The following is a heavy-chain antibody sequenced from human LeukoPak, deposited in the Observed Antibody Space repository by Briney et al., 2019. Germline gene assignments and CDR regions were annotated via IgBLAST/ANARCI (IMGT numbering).Heavy chain of an antibody. V-gene: IGHV3-48*03. D-gene: IGHD1-26*01. Sequence: GGSLRLSCAASGFTFSSYEMNWVRQAPGKGLEWVSYISSSGSTIYYADSVKGRFTISRDNAKNSLYLQMNSLRAEDTAVYYCARDRPGIVGASRGFDYWGQGTLVTVSS. CDR2: ISSSGSTI. CDR1: GFTFSSYE. J-gene: IGHJ4*02. CDR3: ARDRPGIVGASRGFDY.